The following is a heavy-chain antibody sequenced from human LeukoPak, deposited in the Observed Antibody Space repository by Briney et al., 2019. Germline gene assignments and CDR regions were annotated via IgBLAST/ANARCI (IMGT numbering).Heavy chain of an antibody. CDR2: IYHSGST. J-gene: IGHJ4*02. V-gene: IGHV4-38-2*02. D-gene: IGHD4-11*01. Sequence: SETLSLTCTVSGYSISSGYYWGWIRQPPGKGLEWIGSIYHSGSTYYNPSLKSRVPISVDASKNHFSLKLSSVTAADTAVYYCAREKASYSLFDYWGQGTLVTVSS. CDR3: AREKASYSLFDY. CDR1: GYSISSGYY.